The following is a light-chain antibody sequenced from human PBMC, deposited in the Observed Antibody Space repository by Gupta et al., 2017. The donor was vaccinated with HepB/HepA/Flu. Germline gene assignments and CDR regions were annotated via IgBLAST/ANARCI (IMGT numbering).Light chain of an antibody. CDR2: WAT. CDR3: QQDYDTPIT. V-gene: IGKV4-1*01. CDR1: QDVLYSNNKDF. Sequence: DIVMTQSPDSLAVSLGERATINCKSSQDVLYSNNKDFLAWYQQKPGHPPKLLISWATNRESGVPDRFSGRGSGKDFTLTISSLQDEDVAVYYCQQDYDTPITFGQGTRVEIK. J-gene: IGKJ5*01.